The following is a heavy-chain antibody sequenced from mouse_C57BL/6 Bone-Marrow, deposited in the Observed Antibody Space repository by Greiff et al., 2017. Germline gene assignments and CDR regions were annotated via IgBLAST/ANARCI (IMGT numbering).Heavy chain of an antibody. V-gene: IGHV5-6*01. CDR2: ISSGGSYT. CDR1: GFTFSSSG. Sequence: EVQGVESGGDLVKPGGSLQLSCAASGFTFSSSGMSWVRQTPDKRLEWVATISSGGSYTYYPDSVKGRFTISRDNAKNTLYLQMSSLKSEDTALYYCASYYYGSSYGFADWGQGTLVTVSA. CDR3: ASYYYGSSYGFAD. J-gene: IGHJ3*01. D-gene: IGHD1-1*01.